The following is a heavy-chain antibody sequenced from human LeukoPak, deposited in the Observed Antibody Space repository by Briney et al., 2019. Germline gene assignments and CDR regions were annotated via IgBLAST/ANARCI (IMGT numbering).Heavy chain of an antibody. V-gene: IGHV4-30-2*05. J-gene: IGHJ4*02. Sequence: PSQTLSLTCAVSGGSISSGGYSWSWIRQPPGKGLEWIGYIYHSGSTYYNPSLKSRVTISVDTSKNQFSLKLSSVTAADTAVYYCARDSEGGYCSSTSCYRFNYFDYWGQGTLVTVSS. CDR1: GGSISSGGYS. D-gene: IGHD2-2*01. CDR2: IYHSGST. CDR3: ARDSEGGYCSSTSCYRFNYFDY.